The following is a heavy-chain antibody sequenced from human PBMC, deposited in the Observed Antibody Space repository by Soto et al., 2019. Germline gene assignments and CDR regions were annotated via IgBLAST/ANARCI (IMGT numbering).Heavy chain of an antibody. CDR2: ISGSGGST. CDR1: GFTFSSYA. J-gene: IGHJ4*02. CDR3: AKDHLSDFWSGYPRRHQDY. V-gene: IGHV3-23*01. Sequence: PGGSLRLSCAASGFTFSSYAMSWVRQAPGKGLEWVSAISGSGGSTYYADSVKGRFTISRDNSKNTLYLQMNSLRAEDTAVYYCAKDHLSDFWSGYPRRHQDYWGQGTLVTVSS. D-gene: IGHD3-3*01.